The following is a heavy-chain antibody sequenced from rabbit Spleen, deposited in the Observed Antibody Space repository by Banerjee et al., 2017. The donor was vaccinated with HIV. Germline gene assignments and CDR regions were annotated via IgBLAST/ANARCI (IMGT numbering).Heavy chain of an antibody. CDR2: IYNGDGST. Sequence: QQQLVESGGGLVKPGASLTLSCKASGLDFSVGDVMCWVRQAPGKGLKWIACIYNGDGSTYYATWVNCRFTISKTSSTTVTLQRTSRTAADTATYFCARSMNSGNGALNLWGPGTLVTGS. D-gene: IGHD2-1*01. V-gene: IGHV1S45*01. CDR1: GLDFSVGDV. CDR3: ARSMNSGNGALNL. J-gene: IGHJ4*01.